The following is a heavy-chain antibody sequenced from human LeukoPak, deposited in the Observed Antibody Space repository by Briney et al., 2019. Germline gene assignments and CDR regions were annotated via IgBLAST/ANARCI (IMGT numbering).Heavy chain of an antibody. Sequence: GESLKISCQGSGYSFTSYWIGWVRQMPGKGLEWMGIIYPGDYDTRYSPSFQGQVTISADKSISTAYLQWSSLKASDTAMYYCAIPYCSGGSCHPYYFDYWGQGALVTVSS. CDR2: IYPGDYDT. CDR1: GYSFTSYW. CDR3: AIPYCSGGSCHPYYFDY. V-gene: IGHV5-51*01. D-gene: IGHD2-15*01. J-gene: IGHJ4*02.